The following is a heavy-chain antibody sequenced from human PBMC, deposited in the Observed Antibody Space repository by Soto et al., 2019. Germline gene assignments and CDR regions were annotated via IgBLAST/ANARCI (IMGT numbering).Heavy chain of an antibody. Sequence: SETLSLTCTVSGGSISSYYWSWIRQPPGKRLAWIGYIYYSGSTNYNPSLKSRVTISVDTSKNQFSLKLSSVTAADTAVYYCARGWAVDIWTDAYYFDYWGQGTRVTVSS. V-gene: IGHV4-59*01. CDR2: IYYSGST. CDR1: GGSISSYY. D-gene: IGHD3-9*01. J-gene: IGHJ4*02. CDR3: ARGWAVDIWTDAYYFDY.